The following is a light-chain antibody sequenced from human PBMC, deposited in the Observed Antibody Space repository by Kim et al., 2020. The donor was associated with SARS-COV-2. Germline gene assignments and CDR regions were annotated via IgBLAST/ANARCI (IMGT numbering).Light chain of an antibody. J-gene: IGLJ2*01. CDR2: DVS. Sequence: QSVTISCTGPSSDVGGYNYVSWYQQHPGKVPKLMIYDVSKRPSGVPDRFSASNAGNTASLTISGLQAEDEADYYCCAYAGSYTGVFGGGTQLTVL. V-gene: IGLV2-11*01. CDR1: SSDVGGYNY. CDR3: CAYAGSYTGV.